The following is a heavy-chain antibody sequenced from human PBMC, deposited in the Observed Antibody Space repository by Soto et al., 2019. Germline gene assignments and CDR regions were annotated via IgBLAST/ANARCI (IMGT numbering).Heavy chain of an antibody. CDR1: VFTFRNAL. Sequence: GGSLRLSCAASVFTFRNALMNCVRHAPGKGLEWVGRIKSKTDGGTTDYAAPVKGRFTISRDDSKKTLYLQMNSLKTEDTAVYYCTTDPDTIFGVTDFDSWGQGTLVTVSS. J-gene: IGHJ4*02. V-gene: IGHV3-15*07. CDR2: IKSKTDGGTT. CDR3: TTDPDTIFGVTDFDS. D-gene: IGHD3-3*01.